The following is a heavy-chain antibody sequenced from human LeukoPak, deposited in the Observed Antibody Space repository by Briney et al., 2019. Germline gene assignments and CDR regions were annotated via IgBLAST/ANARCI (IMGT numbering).Heavy chain of an antibody. CDR3: ATSKYEGYYFDY. D-gene: IGHD2-2*01. Sequence: PGGSLRLSCAASGFTFSSYAMSWVRQAPGKGLEWVSGISGSGDSTYYADSVKGRFTISRDNSKNTLYLQMNGLRAEDTAIYYCATSKYEGYYFDYWGQGTLVTVSS. CDR1: GFTFSSYA. V-gene: IGHV3-23*01. J-gene: IGHJ4*02. CDR2: ISGSGDST.